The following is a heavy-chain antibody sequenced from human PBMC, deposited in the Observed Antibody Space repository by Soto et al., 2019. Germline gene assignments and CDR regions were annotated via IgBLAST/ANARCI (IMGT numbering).Heavy chain of an antibody. Sequence: QVQLVESGGGVVQPGRSLRLSCAASGFTFSSYAMHWVRQAPGKGLEWVAVISYDGSNKYYADSVKGRFTISRDNSKNTLYLQMNSLRAEDTAVYHCARGDYDYVWGSLTDWGQRTLVTVSS. D-gene: IGHD3-16*01. CDR3: ARGDYDYVWGSLTD. CDR2: ISYDGSNK. V-gene: IGHV3-30-3*01. J-gene: IGHJ4*02. CDR1: GFTFSSYA.